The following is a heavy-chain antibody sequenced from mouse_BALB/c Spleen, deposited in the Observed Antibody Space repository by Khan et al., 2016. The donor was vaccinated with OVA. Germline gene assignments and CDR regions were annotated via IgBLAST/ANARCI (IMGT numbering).Heavy chain of an antibody. D-gene: IGHD4-1*01. J-gene: IGHJ3*01. CDR3: ADHVTGSFAY. V-gene: IGHV5-6*01. CDR2: ISSGGDYT. Sequence: EVHLVESGGDLVKPGGSLKLSCAASGITFSSYSMSWVRQTPDKRLEWVASISSGGDYTYYPDSVKGRFTISRDNAKNTLYLQMSDLKSEDTAMYYCADHVTGSFAYWGQGTLVTVSA. CDR1: GITFSSYS.